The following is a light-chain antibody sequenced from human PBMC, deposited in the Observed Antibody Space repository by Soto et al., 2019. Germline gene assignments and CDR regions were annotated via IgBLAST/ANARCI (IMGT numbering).Light chain of an antibody. Sequence: DIQMTQSPSSLSASVGDRVTITCRASQSISSYLNWYQQKPGTAPKLLIYAGSSLQSGVPSRFSGRGSGADFTLTISSLQPEDFATYYCQQTYSIPVTFGQGTKLEIK. CDR1: QSISSY. V-gene: IGKV1-39*01. CDR3: QQTYSIPVT. J-gene: IGKJ2*01. CDR2: AGS.